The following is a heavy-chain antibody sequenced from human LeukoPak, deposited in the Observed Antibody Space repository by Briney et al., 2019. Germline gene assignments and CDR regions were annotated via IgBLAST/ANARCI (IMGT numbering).Heavy chain of an antibody. CDR1: GGTFSSYA. D-gene: IGHD6-6*01. V-gene: IGHV1-69*13. CDR3: ARDLAARGNYYYYYMDV. Sequence: GASVKVSCKASGGTFSSYAISWVRQAPGQGLEWMGGIIPIFGTANYAQKFQGRVTITADESTSTAYMELSSLRSEDTAVYYCARDLAARGNYYYYYMDVWGKGTTVTVSS. J-gene: IGHJ6*03. CDR2: IIPIFGTA.